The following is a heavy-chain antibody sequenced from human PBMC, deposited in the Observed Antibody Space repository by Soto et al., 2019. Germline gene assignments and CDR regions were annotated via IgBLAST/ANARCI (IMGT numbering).Heavy chain of an antibody. D-gene: IGHD6-19*01. CDR2: ISTSGATR. CDR1: GFTFSTDS. V-gene: IGHV3-48*02. CDR3: ARFFGSGFDY. J-gene: IGHJ4*02. Sequence: EVQLVESGGGLVQPGGSLRLSCVASGFTFSTDSMNWVRQAPGKGLEWVAHISTSGATRYYADSVKGRFTISRDNAKNSLYLQMDSLINEDTAVYSCARFFGSGFDYWGQGTLVTVSS.